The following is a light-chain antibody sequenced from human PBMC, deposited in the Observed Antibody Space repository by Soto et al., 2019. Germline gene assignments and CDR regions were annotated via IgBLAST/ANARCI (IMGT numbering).Light chain of an antibody. J-gene: IGKJ2*01. CDR2: DAS. CDR3: QQYNYYPYT. Sequence: DLQMTPSPSTLSASVGDRVTITCRASQSINSWLAWYQQKPGKAPNLLISDASSLESGVPSRFSGSGAGTEFTLTISSLQPGYFATYYCQQYNYYPYTFGQGTKLEIK. V-gene: IGKV1-5*01. CDR1: QSINSW.